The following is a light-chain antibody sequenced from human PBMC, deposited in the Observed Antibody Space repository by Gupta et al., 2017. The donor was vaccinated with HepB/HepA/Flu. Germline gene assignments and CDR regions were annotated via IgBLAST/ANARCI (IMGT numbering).Light chain of an antibody. CDR3: QQSYSIPS. CDR2: ATS. CDR1: QTISSY. Sequence: DIQMTQSPTSLSAFVGDRVTIACRASQTISSYLNWYQQRPGEAPKVLIYATSTLQTGVPSRFSGTGSGTEFTLTISSLQPEDSATYYCQQSYSIPSFGGGTKVEIK. V-gene: IGKV1-39*01. J-gene: IGKJ4*01.